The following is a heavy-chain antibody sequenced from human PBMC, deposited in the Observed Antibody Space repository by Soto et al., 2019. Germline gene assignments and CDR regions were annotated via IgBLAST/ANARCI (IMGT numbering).Heavy chain of an antibody. CDR3: ARFGAENYYDSSGYYSDAFDI. J-gene: IGHJ3*02. Sequence: GGSLRLSCAASGFTFSSYWMSWVRQAPGKGLEWVANIKQDGSEKYYVDSVKGRFTISRDNAKNSLYLQMNSLRAEDTAVYYCARFGAENYYDSSGYYSDAFDIWGQGTMVTVSS. D-gene: IGHD3-22*01. V-gene: IGHV3-7*01. CDR1: GFTFSSYW. CDR2: IKQDGSEK.